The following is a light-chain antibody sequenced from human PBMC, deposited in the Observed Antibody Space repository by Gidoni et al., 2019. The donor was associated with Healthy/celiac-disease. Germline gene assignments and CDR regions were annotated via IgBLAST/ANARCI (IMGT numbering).Light chain of an antibody. CDR1: QSVLYSSNNQNY. CDR2: WAS. V-gene: IGKV4-1*01. Sequence: DIVMAQSPDSLAVPLGERATINCKSSQSVLYSSNNQNYLAWYQEKPGQPPKLLIYWASTRESGVPDRFSGSGSGTDFTLTITSLQAEDVAVYYCQQYYSTPPYTFGQGTKLEIK. J-gene: IGKJ2*01. CDR3: QQYYSTPPYT.